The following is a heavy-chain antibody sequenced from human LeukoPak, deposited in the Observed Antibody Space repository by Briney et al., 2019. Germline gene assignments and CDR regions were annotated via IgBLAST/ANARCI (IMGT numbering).Heavy chain of an antibody. CDR2: IYHSGST. J-gene: IGHJ4*02. V-gene: IGHV4-30-2*01. Sequence: PSETLSLTCTVSGGASISSGGYYWSWIRQPPGKGLEWIGYIYHSGSTYYNPPLKSRVNISVDRSKNQFSLKLSSVTAADTAVYYCARDRRGGSYPDYWGQGTLVTVSS. CDR3: ARDRRGGSYPDY. CDR1: GGASISSGGYY. D-gene: IGHD2-15*01.